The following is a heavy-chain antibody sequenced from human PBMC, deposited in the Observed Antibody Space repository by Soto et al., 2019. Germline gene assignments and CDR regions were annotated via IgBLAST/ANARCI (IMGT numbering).Heavy chain of an antibody. CDR3: ARLEHNFGPHDY. V-gene: IGHV1-18*01. CDR2: ISVHNGYT. Sequence: QVQLAQSGAEVKKPGASVTVSCKASGYTFSSYGISWVRQAPGQGLEWVGWISVHNGYTKYATELQGRVAMTTDTSTSTAYMELRSLRSDDSAVYFCARLEHNFGPHDYWGQGTLVTVTS. D-gene: IGHD1-1*01. CDR1: GYTFSSYG. J-gene: IGHJ4*02.